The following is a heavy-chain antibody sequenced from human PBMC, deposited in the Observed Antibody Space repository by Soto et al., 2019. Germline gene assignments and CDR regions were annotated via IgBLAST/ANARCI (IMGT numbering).Heavy chain of an antibody. Sequence: QVQLQESGPGLVKPSQTLSLTCTVSGGSISSGDYYWSWIRQPPGKGLEWIGYIYYSGSTYYNPSLKSRVTISVDTSNNHFSLKLSSVTAADTAVYYCAREGVVVIQDAFDIWGQGTMVTVSS. CDR2: IYYSGST. CDR3: AREGVVVIQDAFDI. V-gene: IGHV4-30-4*01. CDR1: GGSISSGDYY. J-gene: IGHJ3*02. D-gene: IGHD3-22*01.